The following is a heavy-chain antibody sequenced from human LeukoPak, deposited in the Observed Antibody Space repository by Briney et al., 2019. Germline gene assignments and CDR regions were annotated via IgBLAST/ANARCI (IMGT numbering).Heavy chain of an antibody. CDR1: GFTVSSNY. Sequence: GGSLRLSCAASGFTVSSNYMSWVRQAPGKGLEWVSVIYSGGSTYYADSVKGRFTISRDNSKNTLYLQMNSLRAEDTAVYYCARDGGPYSGSYPLFGYWGQGTLVTVSS. D-gene: IGHD1-26*01. V-gene: IGHV3-53*01. CDR3: ARDGGPYSGSYPLFGY. J-gene: IGHJ4*02. CDR2: IYSGGST.